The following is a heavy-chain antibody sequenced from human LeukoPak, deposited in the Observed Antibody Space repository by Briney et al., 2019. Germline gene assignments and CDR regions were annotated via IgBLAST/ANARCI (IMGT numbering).Heavy chain of an antibody. V-gene: IGHV3-23*01. Sequence: GGSLRLSCAASGFTFSSYAMSWVRQAPGKGLEWVSAISGSGGSTYYADPVKGRFTISRDNSKNTLYLQMNSLRAEDTAVYYCAKYGTIFGVNDYWGQGTLVTVSS. J-gene: IGHJ4*02. CDR2: ISGSGGST. CDR1: GFTFSSYA. CDR3: AKYGTIFGVNDY. D-gene: IGHD3-3*01.